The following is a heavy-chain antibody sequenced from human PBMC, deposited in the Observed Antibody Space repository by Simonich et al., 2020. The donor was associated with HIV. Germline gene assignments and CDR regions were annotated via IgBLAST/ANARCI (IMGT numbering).Heavy chain of an antibody. CDR1: GGSFSDYS. J-gene: IGHJ4*02. CDR3: ARNGFYYDSSGYCLFDY. D-gene: IGHD3-22*01. Sequence: QVQLQQWGAGLLKPSETLSLSCAVYGGSFSDYSWSWIPQSPGKGLEWIGEINHSGTTNYNPSLKSRVTISVDTSKNQFTLKLSSVTVADTAVYYCARNGFYYDSSGYCLFDYWGQGTLVTVSS. V-gene: IGHV4-34*01. CDR2: INHSGTT.